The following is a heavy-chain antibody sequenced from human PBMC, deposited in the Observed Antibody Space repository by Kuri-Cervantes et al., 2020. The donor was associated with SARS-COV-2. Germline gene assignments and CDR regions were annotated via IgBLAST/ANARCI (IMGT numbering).Heavy chain of an antibody. CDR1: GCTISSSNW. D-gene: IGHD4-17*01. CDR2: IYHSGTT. J-gene: IGHJ4*02. V-gene: IGHV4-4*02. CDR3: ARASSTVIRYYFDY. Sequence: SETLSLTCAVSGCTISSSNWWSWGRQPPRKGLEWSWDIYHSGTTNYNPSLKSRVTISVDKSKNPFSLKLSTVTAADTAVYYCARASSTVIRYYFDYWGQGTLVTVSS.